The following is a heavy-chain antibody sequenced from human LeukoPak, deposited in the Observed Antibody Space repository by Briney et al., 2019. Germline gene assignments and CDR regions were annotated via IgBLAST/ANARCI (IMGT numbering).Heavy chain of an antibody. J-gene: IGHJ6*03. D-gene: IGHD5-18*01. Sequence: GGSLRLSCAASGFTFSSYSMNWVRQAPGKGLEWVSSISSSSSYIYYADSVKGRFTISRDNAKNSLYLQMNSLRAEDTAVYYCARDTIWRYSYGGYYYYMDVWGKGSTVTVSS. CDR1: GFTFSSYS. V-gene: IGHV3-21*01. CDR2: ISSSSSYI. CDR3: ARDTIWRYSYGGYYYYMDV.